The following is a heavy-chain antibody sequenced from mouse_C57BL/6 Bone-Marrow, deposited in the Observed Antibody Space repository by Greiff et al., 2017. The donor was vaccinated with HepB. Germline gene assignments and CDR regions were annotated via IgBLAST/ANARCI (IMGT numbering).Heavy chain of an antibody. CDR2: IDPEDGDT. CDR3: ARYQRQLRSSDY. CDR1: GFNIKDYY. Sequence: VQLKESGAELVKPGASVKLSCTASGFNIKDYYMHWVKQRPEQGLEWIGRIDPEDGDTKYAPKFQGKATITADTSSNTAYLQLSSLTSEDTAVYYGARYQRQLRSSDYWGQGTTLTVSS. D-gene: IGHD3-2*02. V-gene: IGHV14-2*01. J-gene: IGHJ2*01.